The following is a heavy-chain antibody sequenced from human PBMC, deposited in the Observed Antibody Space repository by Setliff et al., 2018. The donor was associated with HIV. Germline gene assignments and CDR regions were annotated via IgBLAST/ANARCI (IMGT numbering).Heavy chain of an antibody. J-gene: IGHJ4*02. V-gene: IGHV4-34*01. CDR2: IDYSGSP. Sequence: PSETLSLTCAVYGGSFSGYHWSWIRLPPGKGLEWIGEIDYSGSPNYNPSLKSRVTISIDTSKKQFSLRLTSVTAADTAVYYCARVARYSYGSFESWGQGTLVTVSS. CDR1: GGSFSGYH. CDR3: ARVARYSYGSFES. D-gene: IGHD5-18*01.